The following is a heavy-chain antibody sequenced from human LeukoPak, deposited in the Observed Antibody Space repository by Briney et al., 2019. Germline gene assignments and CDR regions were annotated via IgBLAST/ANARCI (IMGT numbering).Heavy chain of an antibody. D-gene: IGHD3-22*01. J-gene: IGHJ6*03. V-gene: IGHV4-4*07. CDR1: GGSISSYY. Sequence: KPSETLSLTCTVSGGSISSYYWSWIRQPAGKGLEWIGRIYTSGSTNHNPSLKSRVTMSVDTSKNQFSLKLSSVTAADTAVYYCAREAPYYYDSSASYYYYYMDVWGKGTTVTVSS. CDR3: AREAPYYYDSSASYYYYYMDV. CDR2: IYTSGST.